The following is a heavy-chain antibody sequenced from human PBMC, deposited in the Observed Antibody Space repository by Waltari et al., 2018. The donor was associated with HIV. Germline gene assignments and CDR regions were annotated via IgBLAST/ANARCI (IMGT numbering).Heavy chain of an antibody. CDR2: MNPNSGNT. V-gene: IGHV1-8*01. CDR1: GYTFTSYD. CDR3: ARTGSSSSTYYYYYGMDV. D-gene: IGHD6-6*01. J-gene: IGHJ6*02. Sequence: QVQLVQSGAEVKKPGASVKVSCKASGYTFTSYDINWVRQATGQGLEWMGWMNPNSGNTGYAQKFQGRVTMTMNTSISTAYMELSSLRSEDTAVYYCARTGSSSSTYYYYYGMDVWGQGTTVTVSS.